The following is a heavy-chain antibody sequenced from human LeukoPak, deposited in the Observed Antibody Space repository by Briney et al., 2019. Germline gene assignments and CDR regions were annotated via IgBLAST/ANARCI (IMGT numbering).Heavy chain of an antibody. Sequence: GGSLRLSCAASGFTFSSYGMHWVRQAPGKGLEWVAVIFYDGTNKYYADSVKGRFTISRDNSKNKLYLQMNSLRAEDTAVYYCASGTPPESFDYWGQGTLVTVSS. CDR3: ASGTPPESFDY. CDR2: IFYDGTNK. J-gene: IGHJ4*02. CDR1: GFTFSSYG. D-gene: IGHD2-15*01. V-gene: IGHV3-33*01.